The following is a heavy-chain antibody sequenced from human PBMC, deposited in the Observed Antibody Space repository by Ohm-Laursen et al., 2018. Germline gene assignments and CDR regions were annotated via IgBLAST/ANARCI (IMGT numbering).Heavy chain of an antibody. J-gene: IGHJ5*02. Sequence: GASVKVSCKASGDTFMSYDINWVRQAAGQGHEWMGWISAYNGDTHYAHKFQGRVTMTTDTSTSTAYMELRSLRSDDTAMYYCARGGTTFKRGIAVAVSWFDPWGQGTLVTVSS. CDR1: GDTFMSYD. CDR2: ISAYNGDT. D-gene: IGHD6-19*01. V-gene: IGHV1-18*01. CDR3: ARGGTTFKRGIAVAVSWFDP.